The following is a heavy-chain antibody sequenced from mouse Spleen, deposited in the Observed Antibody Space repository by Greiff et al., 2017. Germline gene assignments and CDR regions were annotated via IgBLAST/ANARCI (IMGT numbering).Heavy chain of an antibody. CDR2: ISDGGSYT. J-gene: IGHJ2*01. V-gene: IGHV5-4*03. CDR3: ARVDFLDY. Sequence: EVKLMESGGGLVKPGGSLKLSCAASGFTFSSYAMSWVRQTPEKRLEWVATISDGGSYTYYPDNVKGRFTISRDNAKNNLYLQMSHLKSEDTAMYYCARVDFLDYWGQGTTLTVSS. CDR1: GFTFSSYA.